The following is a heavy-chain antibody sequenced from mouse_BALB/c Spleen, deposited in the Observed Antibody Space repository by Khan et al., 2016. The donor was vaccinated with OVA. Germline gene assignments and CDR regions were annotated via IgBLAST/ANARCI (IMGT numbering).Heavy chain of an antibody. CDR2: INPDSRTI. Sequence: EVKLLESGGGLVQPGGSLKLSCAASGFDFSRYWMSWVRQAPGKGLEWIGEINPDSRTINYTPSLKDKFIISRDNAKNTLYLQMSKVRSEDTALYYGARPYRYDGRAWFAYWGQGTLVTVSA. CDR3: ARPYRYDGRAWFAY. J-gene: IGHJ3*01. V-gene: IGHV4-1*02. CDR1: GFDFSRYW. D-gene: IGHD2-14*01.